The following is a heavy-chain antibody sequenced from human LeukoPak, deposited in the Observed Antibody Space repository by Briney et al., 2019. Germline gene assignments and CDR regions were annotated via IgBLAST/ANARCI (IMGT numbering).Heavy chain of an antibody. CDR2: INHSGST. Sequence: SETLSLTCAVYGGSFSGYYWSWIRQPPGKGLEWIGEINHSGSTIYNPSLKSRVTISVDTSKKQFSLKLSSVTAADTAVYYCARDYYGLSYWGQGTLVTVSS. D-gene: IGHD3-10*01. V-gene: IGHV4-34*01. CDR1: GGSFSGYY. J-gene: IGHJ4*02. CDR3: ARDYYGLSY.